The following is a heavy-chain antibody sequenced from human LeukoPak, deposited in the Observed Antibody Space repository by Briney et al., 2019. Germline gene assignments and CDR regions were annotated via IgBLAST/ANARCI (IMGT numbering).Heavy chain of an antibody. J-gene: IGHJ6*03. CDR3: ARVRYSYGYSYYYMDV. V-gene: IGHV4-59*01. Sequence: SETLSLTCTVSGGSFSSYYWSWIRQPPGKGLEWIGYIYYSGSTNYNPSLKSRVTISVDTSKNQFSLKLSSVTAADTAVYYCARVRYSYGYSYYYMDVWGKGTTVTVSS. D-gene: IGHD5-18*01. CDR2: IYYSGST. CDR1: GGSFSSYY.